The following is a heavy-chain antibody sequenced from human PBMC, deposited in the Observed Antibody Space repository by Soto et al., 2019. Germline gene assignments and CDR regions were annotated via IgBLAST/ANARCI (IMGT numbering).Heavy chain of an antibody. CDR1: GGTFSSYA. CDR2: IIPIFGTA. D-gene: IGHD3-22*01. V-gene: IGHV1-69*01. J-gene: IGHJ6*02. Sequence: QVQLVQSGAEVKKPGSSVKVSCKASGGTFSSYAISWVRQAPGQGLEWMGGIIPIFGTANYAQKFKGRVKITADESTSTASMELSSLRSEDTVVYYCARDTVVYYDGSGYYRVSAPPDYYCGMDVWGQGTMVTVSS. CDR3: ARDTVVYYDGSGYYRVSAPPDYYCGMDV.